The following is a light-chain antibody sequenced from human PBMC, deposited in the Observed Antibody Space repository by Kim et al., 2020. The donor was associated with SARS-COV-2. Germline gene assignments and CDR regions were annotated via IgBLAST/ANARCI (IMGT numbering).Light chain of an antibody. CDR3: QQYYNSPVT. J-gene: IGKJ4*01. Sequence: ATINCKSSHSVLYNSNNKNYLAWYQQRPGQPPKLLINWASTRESGVPERFIGSGSGTDFTLTISSLQPADVAVYYCQQYYNSPVTFGGGTKVDIK. V-gene: IGKV4-1*01. CDR2: WAS. CDR1: HSVLYNSNNKNY.